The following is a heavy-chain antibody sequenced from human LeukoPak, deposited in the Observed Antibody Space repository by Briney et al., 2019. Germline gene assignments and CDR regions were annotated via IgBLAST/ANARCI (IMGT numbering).Heavy chain of an antibody. V-gene: IGHV4-38-2*02. CDR2: IYHSGST. CDR1: GYSISSGYY. Sequence: ESSETLSLTCTVSGYSISSGYYWGWIRQPPGKGLEWIGSIYHSGSTYYNPSLKSRVTISVDTSKNQFSLKLSSVTAADTAVYYYARGGVMGYYFDYWGQGTLVTVSS. D-gene: IGHD2-8*01. J-gene: IGHJ4*02. CDR3: ARGGVMGYYFDY.